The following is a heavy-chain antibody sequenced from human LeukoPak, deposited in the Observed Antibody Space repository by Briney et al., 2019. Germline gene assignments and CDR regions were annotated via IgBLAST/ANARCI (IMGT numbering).Heavy chain of an antibody. CDR2: IYYTGST. Sequence: PSETLSLTCAVPGGSISRSGYSWSWIRQPPGKGLEWIGYIYYTGSTYYNPSLKSRLTISLDTSKNQFSLKLSSVTAADTAVYYCARGGDSSGYEGRFDPWGQGTLVTVSS. CDR3: ARGGDSSGYEGRFDP. CDR1: GGSISRSGYS. V-gene: IGHV4-30-4*07. D-gene: IGHD3-22*01. J-gene: IGHJ5*02.